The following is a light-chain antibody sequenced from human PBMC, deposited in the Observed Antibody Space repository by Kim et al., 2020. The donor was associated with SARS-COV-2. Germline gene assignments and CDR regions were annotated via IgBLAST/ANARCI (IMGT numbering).Light chain of an antibody. J-gene: IGLJ2*01. CDR1: ELGDKY. CDR2: QDT. V-gene: IGLV3-1*01. CDR3: QAWDSGTAVV. Sequence: SYELTQPPSVSVSPGQTASITCSGDELGDKYVFWYQQKPGQSPLLVIYQDTKRPSGNPERFSASNSGNTATLTISGTQATDEAGYYCQAWDSGTAVVFGG.